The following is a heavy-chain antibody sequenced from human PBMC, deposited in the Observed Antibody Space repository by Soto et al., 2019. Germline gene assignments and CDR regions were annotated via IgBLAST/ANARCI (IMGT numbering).Heavy chain of an antibody. CDR3: AREAAAAGTFDY. D-gene: IGHD6-13*01. CDR1: GYTFTRYG. Sequence: VSVKVSCKASGYTFTRYGISWVRQAPGQGLEWMGWISAYNGNTNYAQKLQGRVTMTTDTSTSTAYMELRSLRSDDTAVYYCAREAAAAGTFDYWGQGTLVTVSS. J-gene: IGHJ4*02. V-gene: IGHV1-18*01. CDR2: ISAYNGNT.